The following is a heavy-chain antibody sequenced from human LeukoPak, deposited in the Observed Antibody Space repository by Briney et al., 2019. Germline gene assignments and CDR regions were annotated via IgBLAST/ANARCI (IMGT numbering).Heavy chain of an antibody. CDR3: ARASGGVRDGYGMDV. CDR2: ISSSGSTI. J-gene: IGHJ6*04. V-gene: IGHV3-11*04. D-gene: IGHD3-10*01. CDR1: GFTVSSNY. Sequence: NTGGSLRLSCAASGFTVSSNYMSWVRQAPGKGLEWVSYISSSGSTIYYADSVKGRFTISRDNAKNSLYLQMNSLRAEDTAVYYCARASGGVRDGYGMDVWGKGTTVTVSS.